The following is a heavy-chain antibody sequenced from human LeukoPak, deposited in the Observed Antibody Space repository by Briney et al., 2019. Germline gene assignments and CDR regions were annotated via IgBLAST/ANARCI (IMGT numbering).Heavy chain of an antibody. D-gene: IGHD3-16*01. Sequence: SETLSLTCTVSGGSISSYYWSWIRQPPGKGLEWIGYIYYSGSTNYNPSLKSRVTISVDTSKNQFSLKLSSVTAADTAVYYCARSGGGYFDYWGQGPLVTGSS. CDR2: IYYSGST. CDR3: ARSGGGYFDY. V-gene: IGHV4-59*08. J-gene: IGHJ4*02. CDR1: GGSISSYY.